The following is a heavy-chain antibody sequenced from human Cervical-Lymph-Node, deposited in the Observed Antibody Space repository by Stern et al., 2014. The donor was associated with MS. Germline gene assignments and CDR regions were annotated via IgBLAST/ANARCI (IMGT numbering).Heavy chain of an antibody. CDR1: GVTFSNSS. CDR3: ARGGLYYYYSGMDV. J-gene: IGHJ6*02. Sequence: QEQLVQSGTEAKKPGSSVKVSCKASGVTFSNSSITWVRQAPGQGLEWMGGIIPLFDSTHDAQMFQGRVTITADESTITSYMELNSLRSEDTAVYYCARGGLYYYYSGMDVWGQGTTVIVSS. V-gene: IGHV1-69*01. CDR2: IIPLFDST.